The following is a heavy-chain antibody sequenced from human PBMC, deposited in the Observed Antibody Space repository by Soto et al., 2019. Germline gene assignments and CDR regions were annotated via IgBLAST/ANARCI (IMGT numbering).Heavy chain of an antibody. CDR3: AREGSRRGAEAGTSAFDY. J-gene: IGHJ4*02. Sequence: QVQLVQSGAEVKKPGPSVKVSCKASGGTFSSYAISWVRQAPGQGLSWMGGIIPISGTANYAQKFQGRLTITADESTSTAYMELSSLRSEDTAVYYCAREGSRRGAEAGTSAFDYWGQGTLVTVSS. CDR2: IIPISGTA. V-gene: IGHV1-69*01. D-gene: IGHD6-13*01. CDR1: GGTFSSYA.